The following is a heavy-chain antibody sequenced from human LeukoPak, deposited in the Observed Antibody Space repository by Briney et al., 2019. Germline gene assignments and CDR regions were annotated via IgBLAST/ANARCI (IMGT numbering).Heavy chain of an antibody. D-gene: IGHD6-13*01. J-gene: IGHJ5*02. CDR2: IYHSGST. V-gene: IGHV4-38-2*02. CDR1: GYSISSGYY. CDR3: ARDSRGGYSSSWANNWFDP. Sequence: SETLSLTCTVSGYSISSGYYWGWIRQPPGKGLEWIGSIYHSGSTYYNPSLKSRVTISVDTSKNQFSLKLSSVTAADTAVYYCARDSRGGYSSSWANNWFDPWVQGTLVTVSS.